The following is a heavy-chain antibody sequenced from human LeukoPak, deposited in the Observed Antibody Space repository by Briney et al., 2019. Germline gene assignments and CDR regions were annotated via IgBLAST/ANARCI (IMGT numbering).Heavy chain of an antibody. Sequence: ASVKVSCKASGYTFTGYYMHWVRQAPGQGLEWMGWINPNSGGTNFAQMFQGWVTMTRDTSISTAYMELSRLRSDDTAVYYCARVWSTTSSGYNWFDPWGRGTLVTVSS. D-gene: IGHD6-6*01. J-gene: IGHJ5*02. V-gene: IGHV1-2*04. CDR3: ARVWSTTSSGYNWFDP. CDR1: GYTFTGYY. CDR2: INPNSGGT.